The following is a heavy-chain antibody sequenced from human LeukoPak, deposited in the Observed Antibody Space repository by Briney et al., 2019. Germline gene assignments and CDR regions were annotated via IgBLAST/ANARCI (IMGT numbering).Heavy chain of an antibody. V-gene: IGHV3-20*04. CDR1: GFTFSSYW. CDR3: ARGGDYDYYYYMDV. J-gene: IGHJ6*03. CDR2: INWNGGST. Sequence: GGSLRLSCAASGFTFSSYWMHWVRQAPGKGLEWVSGINWNGGSTGYADSVKGRFTISRDNAKNSLYLQMNSLRAEDTALYYCARGGDYDYYYYMDVWGKGTTVTVSS. D-gene: IGHD2-21*02.